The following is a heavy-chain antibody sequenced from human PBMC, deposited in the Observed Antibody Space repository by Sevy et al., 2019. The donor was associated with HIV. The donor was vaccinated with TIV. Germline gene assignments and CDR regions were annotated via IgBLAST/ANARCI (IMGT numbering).Heavy chain of an antibody. CDR2: ISSSSSYI. Sequence: GGSLRLSCAASGFTFSSYSMNWVRQAPGKGLEWVSSISSSSSYIYYADSVKGRFTISRDNAKNSLYLQMNSLRAEDTAVYYCARAVPPPAAAEVYWGQGILVTVSS. V-gene: IGHV3-21*01. CDR3: ARAVPPPAAAEVY. CDR1: GFTFSSYS. J-gene: IGHJ4*02. D-gene: IGHD6-13*01.